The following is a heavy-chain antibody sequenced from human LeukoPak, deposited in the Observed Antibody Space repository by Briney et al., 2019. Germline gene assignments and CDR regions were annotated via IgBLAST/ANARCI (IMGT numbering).Heavy chain of an antibody. CDR1: GFTFSSYA. V-gene: IGHV3-23*01. CDR2: ISGSGGTT. Sequence: TGGSLRLSCAASGFTFSSYAISWVRQAPGKGLEWVSAISGSGGTTYYADSVKGRFTISRDNSKNTLYLQMNSLRAEDTAVYYCAKDRTGVTRGVDYWGQGTLVTVSS. J-gene: IGHJ4*02. CDR3: AKDRTGVTRGVDY. D-gene: IGHD4-23*01.